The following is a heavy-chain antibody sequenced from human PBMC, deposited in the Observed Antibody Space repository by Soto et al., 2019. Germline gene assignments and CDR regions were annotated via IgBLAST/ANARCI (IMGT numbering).Heavy chain of an antibody. V-gene: IGHV4-61*01. J-gene: IGHJ5*02. CDR1: GGSVSGASYY. Sequence: LSLTCTVSGGSVSGASYYWSWIRQPPGKTLEWIGYIYYRGNTNYNPSLKSRVTISIDTPKNQFSLQLSSVTAADTAVYYCARDVSSSSPWFDPWGPGTLVTVSS. CDR2: IYYRGNT. D-gene: IGHD6-13*01. CDR3: ARDVSSSSPWFDP.